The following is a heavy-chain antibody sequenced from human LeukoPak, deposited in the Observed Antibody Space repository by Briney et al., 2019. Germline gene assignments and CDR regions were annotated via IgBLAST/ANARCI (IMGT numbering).Heavy chain of an antibody. Sequence: SETLSLTCTVSGGSFSSGGYYWGWIRPHPGKGLEWIGYIYYSGSTYSNPSLKSRVTISVDTSKNQFSLKLSSVTAADTAVYYCARSRGTIPFDYWGQGTLVTVSS. CDR3: ARSRGTIPFDY. CDR1: GGSFSSGGYY. J-gene: IGHJ4*02. V-gene: IGHV4-31*03. D-gene: IGHD3-3*01. CDR2: IYYSGST.